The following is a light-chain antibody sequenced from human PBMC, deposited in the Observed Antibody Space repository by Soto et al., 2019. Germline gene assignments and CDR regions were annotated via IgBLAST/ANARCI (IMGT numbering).Light chain of an antibody. V-gene: IGLV7-46*01. J-gene: IGLJ1*01. CDR2: DTS. CDR1: TGAVTSGHY. Sequence: QAVVTQEPSLTVSPGGTVTLTCGSSTGAVTSGHYHYWFQQKPGQAPRTLIYDTSNKHSWTPARFSGSLLGGKAALTLSGAQPEDEAEYYCLLSYSVARDVFGTGTKLTVL. CDR3: LLSYSVARDV.